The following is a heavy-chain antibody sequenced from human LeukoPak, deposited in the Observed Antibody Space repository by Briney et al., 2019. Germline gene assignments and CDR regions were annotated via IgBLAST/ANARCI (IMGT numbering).Heavy chain of an antibody. D-gene: IGHD3-22*01. CDR2: ISASSGNA. Sequence: AGSVRLSCAASGFTFSSYAMNWVRQVPEKGLEWVSAISASSGNANYADSVKGRFTVSRDNSKNTLYLQMISLRAEDTALYYCAKDGAKDDRTGSLGHYFDYWGQGILVIVSS. V-gene: IGHV3-23*01. CDR3: AKDGAKDDRTGSLGHYFDY. CDR1: GFTFSSYA. J-gene: IGHJ4*02.